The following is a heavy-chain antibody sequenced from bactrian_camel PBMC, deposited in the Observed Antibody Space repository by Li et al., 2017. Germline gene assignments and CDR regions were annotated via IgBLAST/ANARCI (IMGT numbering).Heavy chain of an antibody. CDR3: AAGFAPSRTGCCTDYDY. Sequence: QVQLVESGGGSVQPGGSLRLSCVPSGVGYHRYCMGWFRQAPGKEREAVAAVYCRGGMTFYSGSVKGRFTFSQDKGNDTIYLQMNNMESEDTATYYCAAGFAPSRTGCCTDYDYWGQGTQVTVS. J-gene: IGHJ4*01. CDR1: GVGYHRYC. D-gene: IGHD1*01. V-gene: IGHV3-3*01. CDR2: VYCRGGMT.